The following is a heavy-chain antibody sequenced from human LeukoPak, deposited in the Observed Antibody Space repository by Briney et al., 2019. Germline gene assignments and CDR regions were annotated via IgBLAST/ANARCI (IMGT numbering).Heavy chain of an antibody. V-gene: IGHV4-59*08. J-gene: IGHJ4*02. CDR3: ARHDGRYSGGWDFDY. CDR1: GGSISTYY. Sequence: SETLSLTCTVSGGSISTYYWSWIRQPPGKGLEWIGYIYYSGSTNYNPSLKSRVTISVDTSKNQFSLKLNSVTAADTAVYYCARHDGRYSGGWDFDYWGQGTLVTVSS. CDR2: IYYSGST. D-gene: IGHD6-19*01.